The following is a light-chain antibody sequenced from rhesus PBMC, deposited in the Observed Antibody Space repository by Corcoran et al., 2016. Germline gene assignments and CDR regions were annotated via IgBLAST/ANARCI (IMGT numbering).Light chain of an antibody. Sequence: DIQMTQSPSSLSASVGDRVTITLRASQGIINDLAWYQQKPGETPKLRIYEASSLQSGIPSRFSGSGSGTDFNLTISSLQSEDFATYYWQQYYGIPYSFGQGTKVEIQ. CDR1: QGIIND. J-gene: IGKJ2*01. CDR3: QQYYGIPYS. V-gene: IGKV1-25*01. CDR2: EAS.